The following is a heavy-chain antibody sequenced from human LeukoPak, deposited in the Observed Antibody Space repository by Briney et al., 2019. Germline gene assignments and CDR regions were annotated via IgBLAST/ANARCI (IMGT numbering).Heavy chain of an antibody. CDR3: ARFDYCSSTSCYGLESYYYGMDV. CDR2: IYPGDSDT. D-gene: IGHD2-2*01. J-gene: IGHJ6*02. V-gene: IGHV5-51*01. Sequence: GESLKISCKGSGYSFTSYWIGWVRQMPGKGLEWMGIIYPGDSDTRYSPSFQGQVTISADKSISTAYLQWSSLKASDTAMYYCARFDYCSSTSCYGLESYYYGMDVWGQGTTVTVSS. CDR1: GYSFTSYW.